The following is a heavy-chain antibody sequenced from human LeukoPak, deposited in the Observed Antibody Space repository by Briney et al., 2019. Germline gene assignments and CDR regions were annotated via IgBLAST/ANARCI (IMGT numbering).Heavy chain of an antibody. V-gene: IGHV3-74*03. D-gene: IGHD4-23*01. CDR3: YGANAEH. CDR2: TNTDGSST. CDR1: GFTFSSYW. J-gene: IGHJ1*01. Sequence: PGGSLRLSCAAAGFTFSSYWMHWGRQAPGKGLGWVSGTNTDGSSTMYADSVKGGFTIARDNAKNTLYLQMNSLRAEDTAVYYCYGANAEHWGQGTLVTVSS.